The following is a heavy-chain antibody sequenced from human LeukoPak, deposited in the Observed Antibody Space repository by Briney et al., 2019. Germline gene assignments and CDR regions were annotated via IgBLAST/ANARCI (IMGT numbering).Heavy chain of an antibody. CDR3: ARDNSVGDIAWWFDP. D-gene: IGHD3-16*02. CDR1: GYTFTSYH. V-gene: IGHV1-46*01. CDR2: INPSGGTT. Sequence: ASVKVSCKASGYTFTSYHMHWVRQAPGQGLEWMGIINPSGGTTNYAQKFRGRVTMTRDTSITTAYMELSRLRSEDTAVYYCARDNSVGDIAWWFDPWGQGTLVTVSS. J-gene: IGHJ5*02.